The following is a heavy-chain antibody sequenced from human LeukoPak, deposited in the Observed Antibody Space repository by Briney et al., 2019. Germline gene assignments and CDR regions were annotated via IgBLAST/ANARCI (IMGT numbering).Heavy chain of an antibody. J-gene: IGHJ4*02. CDR2: FDPEDGET. V-gene: IGHV1-24*01. CDR1: GYTLTELS. Sequence: ASVKAPCKVSGYTLTELSMHWVRQAPGKGLEWMGGFDPEDGETIYAQKFQGRVTMTEDTSTDTAYMELSSLRSEDTAVYYCASTYSGRSYFDYWGQRTLVTVSS. CDR3: ASTYSGRSYFDY. D-gene: IGHD1-26*01.